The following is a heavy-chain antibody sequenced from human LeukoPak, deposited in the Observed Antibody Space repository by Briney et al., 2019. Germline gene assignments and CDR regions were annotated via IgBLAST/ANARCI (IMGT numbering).Heavy chain of an antibody. CDR3: ARSLQVNGDYVWYYFDY. CDR2: IGTAGEI. J-gene: IGHJ4*02. Sequence: PGGSLRLSCAASGFTFSSYDIHWVRQATGKGLEWVSGIGTAGEIYYPGSVKGRFTISRENAKNSLFLQMNSLRAEDTAVYYCARSLQVNGDYVWYYFDYWGQGTLVTASS. V-gene: IGHV3-13*01. D-gene: IGHD4-17*01. CDR1: GFTFSSYD.